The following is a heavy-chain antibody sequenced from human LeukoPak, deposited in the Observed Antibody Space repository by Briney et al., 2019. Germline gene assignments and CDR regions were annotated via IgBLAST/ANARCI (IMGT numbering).Heavy chain of an antibody. V-gene: IGHV5-51*01. Sequence: GESLKISCGGSGYSFTTYWIGWVRQMPGKGLEWMGIIYPGDSDTRYSPSFQGQVTMSADKSINTAYLQWSSLQASDTAMYYCARRQGCSSTSCPPDSWGQGTLVTVSS. D-gene: IGHD2-2*01. CDR2: IYPGDSDT. CDR3: ARRQGCSSTSCPPDS. J-gene: IGHJ4*02. CDR1: GYSFTTYW.